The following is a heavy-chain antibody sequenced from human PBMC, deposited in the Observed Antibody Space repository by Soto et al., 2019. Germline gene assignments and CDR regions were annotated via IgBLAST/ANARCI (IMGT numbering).Heavy chain of an antibody. D-gene: IGHD2-15*01. J-gene: IGHJ4*02. CDR1: GFTFSTYA. CDR3: AKGKTQTTLDD. V-gene: IGHV3-23*01. CDR2: ISASASST. Sequence: GGSLRLSCAASGFTFSTYAMTWVRQAPGKGLEWVSAISASASSTYYADSLKGRFTISRDNSKNTLYLQMNSLRAEDTAVYFCAKGKTQTTLDDWGQGALVTVSS.